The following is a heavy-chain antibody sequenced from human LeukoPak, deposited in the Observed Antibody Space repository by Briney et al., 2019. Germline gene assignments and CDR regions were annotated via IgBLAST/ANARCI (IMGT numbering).Heavy chain of an antibody. CDR3: ARDGYSSSWFSGIDY. CDR1: GFTFSSYG. D-gene: IGHD6-13*01. Sequence: GRSLRLSCAASGFTFSSYGMHWVRQAPGKGLEWVSYISSSSSTIYYADSVKGRFTISRDNAKNSLYLQMNSLRDEDTAVYYCARDGYSSSWFSGIDYWGQGTLVTVSS. V-gene: IGHV3-48*02. CDR2: ISSSSSTI. J-gene: IGHJ4*02.